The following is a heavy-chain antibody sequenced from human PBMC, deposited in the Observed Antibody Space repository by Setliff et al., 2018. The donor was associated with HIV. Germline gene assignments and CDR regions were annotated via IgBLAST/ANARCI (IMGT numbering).Heavy chain of an antibody. CDR1: GGSISSGNYF. V-gene: IGHV4-61*02. D-gene: IGHD3-22*01. CDR2: IYTSGST. CDR3: ARGTGYYYDSSGSNCFDP. Sequence: SETLSLTCTVSGGSISSGNYFWNWIRQPAGKGLEWIGRIYTSGSTHYNPSLESRVTMSVDTSKNQFSLKLSSVTAADTAVYYCARGTGYYYDSSGSNCFDPWGQGALVTVSS. J-gene: IGHJ5*02.